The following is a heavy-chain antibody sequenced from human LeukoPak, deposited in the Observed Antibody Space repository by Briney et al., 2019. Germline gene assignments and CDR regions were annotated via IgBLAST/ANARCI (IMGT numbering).Heavy chain of an antibody. CDR1: GFIFSNSG. Sequence: GGSLRLSCAASGFIFSNSGMHWVRQAPGKGLEWISYISSSSRTIYYADSVKGRFTISRDNAKNSLSVQMTTLRAEDTAVYYCARGGYSRWDSWGQGTLVTVSS. D-gene: IGHD2-21*01. V-gene: IGHV3-48*01. J-gene: IGHJ4*02. CDR3: ARGGYSRWDS. CDR2: ISSSSRTI.